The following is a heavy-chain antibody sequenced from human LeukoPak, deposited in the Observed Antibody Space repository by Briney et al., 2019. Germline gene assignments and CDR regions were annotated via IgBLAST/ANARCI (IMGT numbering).Heavy chain of an antibody. CDR3: AKELGIAVAGTGIDP. V-gene: IGHV3-30*02. CDR2: IRYDGSNK. CDR1: GFTFSSYG. Sequence: GGSLRLSCGASGFTFSSYGMHWVRQAPGKGLEWVAFIRYDGSNKYYADSVKGRFTISRDNSKNTLYLQVNSLRAEDTAVYYCAKELGIAVAGTGIDPWGQGTLVTVSS. D-gene: IGHD6-19*01. J-gene: IGHJ5*02.